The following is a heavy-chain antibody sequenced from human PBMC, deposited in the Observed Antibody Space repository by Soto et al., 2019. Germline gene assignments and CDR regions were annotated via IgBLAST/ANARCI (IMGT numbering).Heavy chain of an antibody. V-gene: IGHV1-2*02. CDR3: ARGSRYYDSSGYGWFDP. J-gene: IGHJ5*02. Sequence: ASVKVSCKASGYTFTSYYMHWVRQAPGQGLEWMGWINPNSGGTNYAQKFQGRVTMTRDTSISTAYMELSGLRSDDTAVYYCARGSRYYDSSGYGWFDPWGQGTPVTVSS. D-gene: IGHD3-22*01. CDR1: GYTFTSYY. CDR2: INPNSGGT.